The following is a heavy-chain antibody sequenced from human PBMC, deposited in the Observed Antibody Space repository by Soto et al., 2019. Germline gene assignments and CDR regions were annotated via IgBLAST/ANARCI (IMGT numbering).Heavy chain of an antibody. CDR3: TSTIFGVVIPGGYYYGMDV. D-gene: IGHD3-3*01. CDR1: GFTFGDYA. V-gene: IGHV3-49*05. CDR2: IRSKVYGGTT. J-gene: IGHJ6*02. Sequence: VQLVESGGGLVKPGRSLRLSCIASGFTFGDYAMSWFRQAPGKGLEWVGFIRSKVYGGTTEYAASVKGRFTISRDDSISIAYLQMNSLKTEDTAVYYCTSTIFGVVIPGGYYYGMDVWGQGTTVTVSS.